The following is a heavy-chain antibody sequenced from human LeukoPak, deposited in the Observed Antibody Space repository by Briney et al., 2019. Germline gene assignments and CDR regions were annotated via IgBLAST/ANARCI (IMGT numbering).Heavy chain of an antibody. CDR1: GFTFSSYA. V-gene: IGHV3-64*01. Sequence: GGSLRLSCAASGFTFSSYAMHWVRQAPGKGLEYVSAISSNGGSTYYASSVKGRFTISRDNSKNTLYLQMGSLRAEDMAVYYCASAVLRGGNWFDPWGQGTMVTVSS. CDR2: ISSNGGST. D-gene: IGHD3-10*01. J-gene: IGHJ5*02. CDR3: ASAVLRGGNWFDP.